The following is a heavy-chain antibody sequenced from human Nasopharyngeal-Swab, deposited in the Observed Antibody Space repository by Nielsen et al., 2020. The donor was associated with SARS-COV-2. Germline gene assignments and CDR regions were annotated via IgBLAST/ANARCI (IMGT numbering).Heavy chain of an antibody. D-gene: IGHD3-16*01. CDR2: IIPIFGTA. V-gene: IGHV1-69*06. Sequence: WVRQAPGQGLEWMGGIIPIFGTANYAQKFQGRVTITADKSTSTAYMELGSLRSEDTAVYYCARGLDDYGGHYYYYYYMDVWGKGTTVTVSS. CDR3: ARGLDDYGGHYYYYYYMDV. J-gene: IGHJ6*03.